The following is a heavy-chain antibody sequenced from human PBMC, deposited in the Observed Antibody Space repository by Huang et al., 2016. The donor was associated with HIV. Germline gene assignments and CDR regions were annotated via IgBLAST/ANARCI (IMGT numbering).Heavy chain of an antibody. CDR2: ISHDAKTK. Sequence: QVKLVESGGGVVKPGRYLRTCCAGSGFTFSSYGMHWVRQAPGKGLEWVAVISHDAKTKYYADSVEGRFSISRDNSKTTVYLQLNSLRLEDTAVYYCAKGGSAAAVLDFWGQGTLVTVSS. CDR1: GFTFSSYG. V-gene: IGHV3-30*18. D-gene: IGHD6-13*01. CDR3: AKGGSAAAVLDF. J-gene: IGHJ4*02.